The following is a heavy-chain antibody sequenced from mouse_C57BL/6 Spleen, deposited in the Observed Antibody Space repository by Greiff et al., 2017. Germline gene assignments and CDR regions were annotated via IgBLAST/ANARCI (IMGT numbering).Heavy chain of an antibody. CDR1: GYTFTSYW. CDR3: ANYYGSSGYFDV. D-gene: IGHD1-1*01. V-gene: IGHV1-59*01. Sequence: VQLQQPGAELVRPGTSVKLSCKASGYTFTSYWMHWVKQRPGQGLEWIGVIDPSDSYTNYNQKFKGKATLTVDTSSSTAYMQLSSLTSEDSAVYYCANYYGSSGYFDVWGTGTTVTVSS. J-gene: IGHJ1*03. CDR2: IDPSDSYT.